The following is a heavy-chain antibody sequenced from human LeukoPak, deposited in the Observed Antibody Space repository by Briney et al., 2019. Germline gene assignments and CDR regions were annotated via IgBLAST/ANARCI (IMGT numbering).Heavy chain of an antibody. CDR2: IVVGSGNT. CDR3: ARSEGAFDI. J-gene: IGHJ3*02. V-gene: IGHV1-58*02. CDR1: GFTFTSSA. Sequence: SVKVSCKASGFTFTSSAMQWVRQARGQRLEWIGWIVVGSGNTNYAQKFQERVTITRDMSTSTAYMELSRLRSDDTAVYYCARSEGAFDIWGQGTMVTVSS.